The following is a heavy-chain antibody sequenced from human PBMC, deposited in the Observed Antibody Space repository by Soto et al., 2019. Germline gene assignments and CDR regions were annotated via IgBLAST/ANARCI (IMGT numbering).Heavy chain of an antibody. J-gene: IGHJ4*02. V-gene: IGHV2-5*02. CDR2: IYWDDDK. CDR1: GFSLSTSGVG. D-gene: IGHD6-13*01. CDR3: AHRPRGIAAAEPVYYFDY. Sequence: QITLKESGPPLVKPTQTLTLTCTFSGFSLSTSGVGVGWIRQPPGKALEWLALIYWDDDKRYSPSLKSRLTITKDTAKNQVVLKMTNMDPVDTATYYCAHRPRGIAAAEPVYYFDYWGQGTLVTVSS.